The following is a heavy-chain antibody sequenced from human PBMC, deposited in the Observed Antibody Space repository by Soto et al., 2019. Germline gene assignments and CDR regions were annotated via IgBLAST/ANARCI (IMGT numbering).Heavy chain of an antibody. CDR3: ARDLQERFLEWLSSLYYYGMDV. D-gene: IGHD3-3*01. Sequence: SLRLSCAASGFTFSSYAMHWVRQAPGKGLEWVAVISYDGSNKYYADSVKGRFTISRDNSKNTLYLQMNSLRAEDTAVYYCARDLQERFLEWLSSLYYYGMDVWGQGTTVTVSS. CDR1: GFTFSSYA. CDR2: ISYDGSNK. V-gene: IGHV3-30-3*01. J-gene: IGHJ6*02.